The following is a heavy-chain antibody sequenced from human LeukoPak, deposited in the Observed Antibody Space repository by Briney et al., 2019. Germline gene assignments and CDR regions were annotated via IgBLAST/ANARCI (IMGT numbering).Heavy chain of an antibody. D-gene: IGHD6-19*01. J-gene: IGHJ4*02. CDR3: ARNSGWYGVS. V-gene: IGHV4-59*08. CDR2: IYYSGTT. CDR1: GGSMSSYY. Sequence: PSETLSLTCTVSGGSMSSYYWNWIRQPPGKGLEWIGYIYYSGTTNYNPSLKSRVTISVDTSKNQFSLKLSSVTAADTAVYYCARNSGWYGVSWGQGTLVTVSS.